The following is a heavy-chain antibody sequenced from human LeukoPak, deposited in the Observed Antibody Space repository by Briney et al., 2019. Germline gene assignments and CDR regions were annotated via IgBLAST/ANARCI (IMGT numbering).Heavy chain of an antibody. D-gene: IGHD3-22*01. V-gene: IGHV3-48*01. CDR1: GFTFSSYS. CDR3: ARGDDSSGYYEQAYYFDY. J-gene: IGHJ4*02. Sequence: GGSLRLSCAASGFTFSSYSMNWVRQAPGKGLEWVSYISSSSSTIYYADSVKGRFTISRDNSKNTLYLQMNSLRAEDTAVYYCARGDDSSGYYEQAYYFDYWGQGTLVTVSS. CDR2: ISSSSSTI.